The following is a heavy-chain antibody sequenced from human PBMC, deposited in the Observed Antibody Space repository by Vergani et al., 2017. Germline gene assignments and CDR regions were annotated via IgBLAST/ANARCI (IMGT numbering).Heavy chain of an antibody. Sequence: QVQLQQRGAGLLKPSETLSLTCAVYGGSFSGYYWSWIRQPPGKGLEWIGEINHSGSTNYNPSLKSRVTISVDTSKNQFSLKLSSVTAADTAVYYCARIAAAGGTNWFDPWGQGTLVTVSS. D-gene: IGHD6-13*01. V-gene: IGHV4-34*01. J-gene: IGHJ5*02. CDR2: INHSGST. CDR3: ARIAAAGGTNWFDP. CDR1: GGSFSGYY.